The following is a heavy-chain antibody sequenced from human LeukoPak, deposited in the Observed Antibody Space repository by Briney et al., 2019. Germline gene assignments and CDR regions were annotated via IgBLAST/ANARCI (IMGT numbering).Heavy chain of an antibody. CDR3: ARQLFDGMDV. CDR2: IYYSGST. Sequence: SETLSLTCTVSGGSISSSSYYWGWIRQPPGKGLEWIGSIYYSGSTYHNPSLKSRVTISVDTSKNQFSLKLSFVTAADTAVYYCARQLFDGMDVWGQGTTVTVSS. CDR1: GGSISSSSYY. V-gene: IGHV4-39*01. J-gene: IGHJ6*02.